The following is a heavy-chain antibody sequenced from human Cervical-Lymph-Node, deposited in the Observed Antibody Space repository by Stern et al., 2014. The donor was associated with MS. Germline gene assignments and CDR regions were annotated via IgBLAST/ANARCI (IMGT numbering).Heavy chain of an antibody. CDR2: IFHSRSN. CDR1: GDSISSSYW. CDR3: ARDARGGGDCCNWFDP. Sequence: QVQLQESGPGLVKPSGTLSLTCTVSGDSISSSYWWSWVRQAPGQGLEWIVEIFHSRSNKYNPSPLRRVTMSLDKSYDHLFLDRTSVTAADTAIYYCARDARGGGDCCNWFDPWGQGTLVTVSS. D-gene: IGHD2-21*02. V-gene: IGHV4-4*02. J-gene: IGHJ5*02.